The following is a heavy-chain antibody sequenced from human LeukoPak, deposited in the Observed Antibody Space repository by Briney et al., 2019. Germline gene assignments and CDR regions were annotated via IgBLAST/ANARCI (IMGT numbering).Heavy chain of an antibody. CDR3: AKRRDAFDI. CDR2: ISGSGSNP. V-gene: IGHV3-23*01. J-gene: IGHJ3*02. Sequence: GGSLRLSCAASGFTFVNYAMGWVRQAPGKGLEWVSAISGSGSNPYYADSVKGRFTISRDISKNTLYLQMNSLRAEDTAVYYCAKRRDAFDIWGQGTMVTVSS. CDR1: GFTFVNYA.